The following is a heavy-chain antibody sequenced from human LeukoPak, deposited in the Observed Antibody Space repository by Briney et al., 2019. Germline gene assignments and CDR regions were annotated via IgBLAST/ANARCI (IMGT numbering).Heavy chain of an antibody. Sequence: GGSLRLSCAASGFTFSSFAIHWVRQAPGKGLEWVAFIRYDGSNIYYADSVKGRFTISRDNSKNTLYLQMNSLRAEDTAVYYCARGPYDFWSGYLSSWFDPWGQGTLVTVSS. J-gene: IGHJ5*02. CDR2: IRYDGSNI. D-gene: IGHD3-3*01. CDR3: ARGPYDFWSGYLSSWFDP. CDR1: GFTFSSFA. V-gene: IGHV3-30*02.